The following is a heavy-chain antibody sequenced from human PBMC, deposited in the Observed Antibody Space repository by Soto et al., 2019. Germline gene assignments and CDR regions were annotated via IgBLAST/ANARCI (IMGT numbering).Heavy chain of an antibody. CDR1: GFMFSSYA. CDR3: AKVPTGEMATVFQAFDI. V-gene: IGHV3-23*01. CDR2: INYNGRNT. J-gene: IGHJ3*02. Sequence: SCEASGFMFSSYAMSWVRQAPGKGLEWVSSINYNGRNTYYADSVKGRFIISRDNSKNTLYLQMNSLRAEDTALYYCAKVPTGEMATVFQAFDIWGHGTMVTVSS. D-gene: IGHD4-4*01.